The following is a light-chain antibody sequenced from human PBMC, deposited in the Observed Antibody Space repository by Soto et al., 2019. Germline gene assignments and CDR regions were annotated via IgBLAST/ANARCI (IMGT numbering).Light chain of an antibody. J-gene: IGKJ5*01. CDR3: QQRSNWPPIT. CDR1: LSVTIGH. CDR2: GAR. V-gene: IGKV3D-20*02. Sequence: VLPQSPGTLSLSPGERATPSCRASLSVTIGHLAWFQQKPGQAPRLLIYGARTRATGVPDRFSGSVSGTDFTLTISSLEPEDFAVYYCQQRSNWPPITFGQGTRLEIK.